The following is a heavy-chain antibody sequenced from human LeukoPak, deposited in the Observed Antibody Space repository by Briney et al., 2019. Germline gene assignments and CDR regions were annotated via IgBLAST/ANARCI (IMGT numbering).Heavy chain of an antibody. V-gene: IGHV1-2*02. J-gene: IGHJ3*02. CDR1: GYTFTGYY. D-gene: IGHD6-19*01. CDR2: INPNSGGT. Sequence: ASVKVSCKASGYTFTGYYMDWVRQAPGQGLEWMGWINPNSGGTNYAQKFQGRVTMTRATSNSTAYMELSRLRSDATAVYYCARVTLRAGYSSGWSDAFDIWGQGTMVTVSS. CDR3: ARVTLRAGYSSGWSDAFDI.